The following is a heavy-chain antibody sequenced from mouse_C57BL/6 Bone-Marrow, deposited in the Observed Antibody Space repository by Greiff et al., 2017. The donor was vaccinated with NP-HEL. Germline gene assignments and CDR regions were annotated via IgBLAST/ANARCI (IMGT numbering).Heavy chain of an antibody. D-gene: IGHD1-1*01. CDR2: ISSGSSTI. CDR3: ARETVGNYAMDY. Sequence: EVKLMESGGGLVKPGGSLKLSCAASGFTFSDYGMHWVRQAPEKGLEWVAYISSGSSTIYYADTVKGRLTISRDNAKNTLFLQMTSLRSEDTAMYYCARETVGNYAMDYWGQGTSVTVSS. V-gene: IGHV5-17*01. J-gene: IGHJ4*01. CDR1: GFTFSDYG.